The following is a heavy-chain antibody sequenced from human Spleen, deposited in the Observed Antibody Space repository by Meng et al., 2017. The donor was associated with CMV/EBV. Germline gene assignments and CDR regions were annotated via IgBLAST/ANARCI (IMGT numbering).Heavy chain of an antibody. Sequence: GGSLRLSCAASGFTFSSYAMSWVRQAPGKGLEWVSAISGSGGSTYYADSVKGRFTISRDNSKNTLNLQMNSLRAEDTAVYYCTKDQGWGDDCPSTSCYFDYYYAMDVWGQGTTVTVSS. J-gene: IGHJ6*02. CDR1: GFTFSSYA. CDR2: ISGSGGST. CDR3: TKDQGWGDDCPSTSCYFDYYYAMDV. D-gene: IGHD2-2*01. V-gene: IGHV3-23*01.